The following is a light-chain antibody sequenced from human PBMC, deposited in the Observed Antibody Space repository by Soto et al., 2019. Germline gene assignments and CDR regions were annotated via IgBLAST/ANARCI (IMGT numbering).Light chain of an antibody. J-gene: IGKJ4*01. CDR3: QQYYSAPLT. CDR1: QSVFYNSNNKNY. V-gene: IGKV4-1*01. Sequence: DIVMTQSPDSLAVSLGERATINCRTSQSVFYNSNNKNYLAWYQQKPGQSPKLLIYWASTRETGVPDRFSGSGSGSDFTLTISSLQAEDVAVYYCQQYYSAPLTFGGGTKVEIE. CDR2: WAS.